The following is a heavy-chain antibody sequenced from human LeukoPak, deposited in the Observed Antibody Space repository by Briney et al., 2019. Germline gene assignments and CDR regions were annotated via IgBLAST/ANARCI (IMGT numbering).Heavy chain of an antibody. CDR2: ISYDGSNK. V-gene: IGHV3-30*04. D-gene: IGHD6-13*01. Sequence: GGSLRLSCAASGFTFSSYAMHWVRQAPGKGLEWVAVISYDGSNKYYADSVKGRFTISRDNSKNTLYLQMNSLRAEDTAVYYCASMYSSSWYSPWYYYGMDVWGQGTTVTVSS. CDR3: ASMYSSSWYSPWYYYGMDV. CDR1: GFTFSSYA. J-gene: IGHJ6*02.